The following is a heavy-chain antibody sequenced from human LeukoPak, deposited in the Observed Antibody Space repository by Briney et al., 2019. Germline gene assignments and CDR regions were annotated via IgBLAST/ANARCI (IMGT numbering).Heavy chain of an antibody. Sequence: ASVKVSCKASGYTFTSYGISWVRQAPGQGLEWMGWISAYNGNTNYAQKLQGRVTMTTDTSTSTAYMELRSLRSDDTAVYYCARATMGEGSGIFYFDYWGQGTLVTVSS. D-gene: IGHD3-10*01. CDR3: ARATMGEGSGIFYFDY. V-gene: IGHV1-18*01. CDR2: ISAYNGNT. J-gene: IGHJ4*02. CDR1: GYTFTSYG.